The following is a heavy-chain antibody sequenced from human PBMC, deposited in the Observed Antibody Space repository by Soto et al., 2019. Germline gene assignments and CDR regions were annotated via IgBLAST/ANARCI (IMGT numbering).Heavy chain of an antibody. Sequence: VGSLRLSCAASGFTFSSYGMHWVRQAPGKGLEWVAVISYDGSNKYYADSVKGRFTISRDNSKNTLYLQMNSLRAEDTAVYYCEKDLSSYWGQGTLVTVSS. V-gene: IGHV3-30*18. D-gene: IGHD3-10*01. CDR3: EKDLSSY. J-gene: IGHJ4*02. CDR2: ISYDGSNK. CDR1: GFTFSSYG.